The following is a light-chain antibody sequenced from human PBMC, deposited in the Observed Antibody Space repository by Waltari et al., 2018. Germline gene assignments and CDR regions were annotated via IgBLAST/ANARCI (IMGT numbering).Light chain of an antibody. CDR3: VLYMTSGISV. J-gene: IGLJ3*02. CDR1: AGPASTSYY. V-gene: IGLV8-61*01. CDR2: NTN. Sequence: QTVVTQEPSFSVSPGGTVTLTCGLSAGPASTSYYPRWSKQTPGRAPRTLIYNTNTRSSGVPDRFSGSILGNKAALTITGAQADDESNYYCVLYMTSGISVFGGGTKLTVL.